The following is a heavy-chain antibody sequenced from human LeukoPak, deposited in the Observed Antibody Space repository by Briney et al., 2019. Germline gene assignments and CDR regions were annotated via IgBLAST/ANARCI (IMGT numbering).Heavy chain of an antibody. CDR3: AHKPLGKSP. V-gene: IGHV3-53*01. D-gene: IGHD1-26*01. CDR2: IYRDGST. CDR1: GFTVSNNY. Sequence: RSGGSLRLSCAASGFTVSNNYMSWVRQAPGKGLEWVSVIYRDGSTYYADSVKGRFTISRDNSKNTLYLQMNSLRAEDTAVYYCAHKPLGKSPWGQGTLVTVSS. J-gene: IGHJ5*02.